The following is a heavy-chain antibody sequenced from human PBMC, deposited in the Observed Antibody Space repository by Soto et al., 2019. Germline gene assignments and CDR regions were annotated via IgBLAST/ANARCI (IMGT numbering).Heavy chain of an antibody. D-gene: IGHD2-15*01. CDR2: ISGNGINT. V-gene: IGHV3-64*01. Sequence: ELQLVESGGGLVQPGGSLRLSCAASGFTFSSYAMHWVRQAPGKGLEFVSAISGNGINTHYANSVRGRFTISRDTSKKTLYLQMGGLRADDMDVYYCARGRSQSGGYSPVFDSWGQGTLVTVSS. CDR1: GFTFSSYA. CDR3: ARGRSQSGGYSPVFDS. J-gene: IGHJ4*02.